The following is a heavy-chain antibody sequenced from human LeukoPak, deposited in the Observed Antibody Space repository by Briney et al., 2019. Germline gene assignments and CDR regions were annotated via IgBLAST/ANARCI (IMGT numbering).Heavy chain of an antibody. CDR3: ARGLDCSGGSCYYYGMDV. D-gene: IGHD2-15*01. Sequence: SETLSLTCAVYGGSFSGYYWSWIRQPPGKGLEWIGEINHSGSTNYNPSLKGRVTISVDTSKNQFSLKLSSVTAADTAVYYCARGLDCSGGSCYYYGMDVWGQGTTVTVSS. CDR1: GGSFSGYY. J-gene: IGHJ6*02. V-gene: IGHV4-34*01. CDR2: INHSGST.